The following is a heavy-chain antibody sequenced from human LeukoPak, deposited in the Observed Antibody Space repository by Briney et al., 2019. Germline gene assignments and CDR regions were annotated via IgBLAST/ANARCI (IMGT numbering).Heavy chain of an antibody. Sequence: GGSLRLSCAASGFTFSSYGMHWVRQAPGKGLEWVAVISYDGSNKYYADSVKGRFTISRDNSKNTLYLQMNSLRAEDTAVYYCDSGYEMVGYWGQGALVTVSS. J-gene: IGHJ4*02. CDR1: GFTFSSYG. V-gene: IGHV3-30*03. D-gene: IGHD5-12*01. CDR2: ISYDGSNK. CDR3: DSGYEMVGY.